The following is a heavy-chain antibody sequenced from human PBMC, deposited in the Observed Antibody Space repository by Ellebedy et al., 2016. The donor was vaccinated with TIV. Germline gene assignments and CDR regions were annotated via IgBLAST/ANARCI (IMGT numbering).Heavy chain of an antibody. V-gene: IGHV5-51*01. CDR3: ARPEEGYGMDV. J-gene: IGHJ6*02. CDR2: IYPGDSDT. CDR1: GYSFTSYW. Sequence: GESLKISXTASGYSFTSYWIGWVRQIPGKGLEWMGIIYPGDSDTRYRPSFQGQVTISAAKSISTAYLQWSSLKASDTAMYYCARPEEGYGMDVWGQGTTVTVSS.